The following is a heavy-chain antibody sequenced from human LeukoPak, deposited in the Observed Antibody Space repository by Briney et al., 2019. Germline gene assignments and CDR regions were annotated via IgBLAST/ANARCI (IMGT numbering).Heavy chain of an antibody. Sequence: SETLSLTCTVSGGSVNSGGYYWSWIRQLPGKGLEWIAYIHYSGSTYSNPSLKSRLTVSVDTSKNQLSLKLSSVTAADTAMYFCARDGCSGSSCLSNWFDPWGQGTLVTVSS. D-gene: IGHD2-15*01. CDR2: IHYSGST. CDR3: ARDGCSGSSCLSNWFDP. V-gene: IGHV4-31*03. CDR1: GGSVNSGGYY. J-gene: IGHJ5*02.